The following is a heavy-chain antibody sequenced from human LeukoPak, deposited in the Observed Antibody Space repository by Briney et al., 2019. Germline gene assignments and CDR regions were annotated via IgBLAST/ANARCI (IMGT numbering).Heavy chain of an antibody. CDR2: INQSGST. D-gene: IGHD3-16*02. Sequence: PSETLSLTCAVYGGSFSGYYWSWIRQPPEKGLEWIGEINQSGSTNYNPSLKSRVTISVDTSKNQFSLKLSSVTAADTAVYYCARGDYVWGSNRLGWFDPWGQGTQVTVSS. CDR1: GGSFSGYY. V-gene: IGHV4-34*01. CDR3: ARGDYVWGSNRLGWFDP. J-gene: IGHJ5*02.